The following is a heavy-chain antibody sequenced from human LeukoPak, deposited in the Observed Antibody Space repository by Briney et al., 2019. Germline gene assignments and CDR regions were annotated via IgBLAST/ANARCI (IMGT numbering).Heavy chain of an antibody. Sequence: GASVTVSFKASGYTFSSYNHHWVRQAPGQGLEWMGIIFQSGDVTMYAQRFQGRVTVTRDTSTSTVYMELSSLTSEDTAVYYCAREESGATYYFDNWGQGTLVTVSS. CDR2: IFQSGDVT. CDR3: AREESGATYYFDN. D-gene: IGHD1-26*01. J-gene: IGHJ4*02. CDR1: GYTFSSYN. V-gene: IGHV1-46*01.